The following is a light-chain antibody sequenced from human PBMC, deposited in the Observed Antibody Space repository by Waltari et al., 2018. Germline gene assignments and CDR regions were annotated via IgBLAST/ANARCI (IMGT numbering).Light chain of an antibody. CDR1: SSDVGNYNH. Sequence: QSALTQPPSVSGSPGQSVTISCTGTSSDVGNYNHVSWYQQSPGTAPKLIIYEVTNRPSGVPDRFSGSKSGNTASLTISGLQAEDEPDYYCSSSTSSITWVFGGGTKLTVL. CDR3: SSSTSSITWV. CDR2: EVT. V-gene: IGLV2-18*02. J-gene: IGLJ3*02.